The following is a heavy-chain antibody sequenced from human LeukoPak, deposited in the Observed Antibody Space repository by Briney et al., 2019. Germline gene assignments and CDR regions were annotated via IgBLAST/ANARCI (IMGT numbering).Heavy chain of an antibody. Sequence: YPSETLSLTCTVSGGSISSYYRNWIRQPPGKGLEWVGYIYYSGSTNYNPSLKSRVTISIGTSKNQFSLKLNSVTAADTAVYYCARLTGDPDAFDIWGQGTMVTVSS. CDR3: ARLTGDPDAFDI. V-gene: IGHV4-59*08. D-gene: IGHD7-27*01. CDR1: GGSISSYY. CDR2: IYYSGST. J-gene: IGHJ3*02.